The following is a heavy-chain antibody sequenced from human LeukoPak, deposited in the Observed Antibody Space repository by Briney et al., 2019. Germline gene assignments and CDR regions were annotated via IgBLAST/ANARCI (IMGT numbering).Heavy chain of an antibody. D-gene: IGHD6-13*01. J-gene: IGHJ4*02. CDR3: ARLVDLVGGPSSSWYS. CDR1: GGSISSSSYY. Sequence: PSETLSLTCTVSGGSISSSSYYWGWIRQPPGKGLEWIGEINHSGSTNYNPSLKSRVTISVDTSKNQFSLKLTSVTAADTAVYYCARLVDLVGGPSSSWYSWGQGTLVTVSS. V-gene: IGHV4-39*07. CDR2: INHSGST.